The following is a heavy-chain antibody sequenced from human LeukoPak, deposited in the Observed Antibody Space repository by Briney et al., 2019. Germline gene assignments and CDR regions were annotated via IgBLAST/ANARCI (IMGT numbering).Heavy chain of an antibody. D-gene: IGHD3-22*01. CDR2: IYGGGST. CDR1: GFTVSSNY. CDR3: AGDYYDSSGYNY. Sequence: PGGSLRLSCAASGFTVSSNYMSWVRQAPGKGPEWVSVIYGGGSTYYADSVKGRFTISRDNSKNTLYLQMNSLRAEDTAVYYCAGDYYDSSGYNYWGQGTLVTVSS. V-gene: IGHV3-53*01. J-gene: IGHJ4*02.